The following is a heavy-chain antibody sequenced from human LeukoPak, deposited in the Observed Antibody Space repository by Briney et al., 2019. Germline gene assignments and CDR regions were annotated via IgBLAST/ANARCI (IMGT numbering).Heavy chain of an antibody. J-gene: IGHJ5*02. V-gene: IGHV3-21*01. CDR2: ISSSSSYI. Sequence: KPGGSLRLSCAASGFTFSSYSMNWVRQAPGKGLEWVSSISSSSSYIYYADSVKGRFTISRDNAKNSLCLQMNSLRAEDTAVYYCARGGVITMKKNWFDPWGQGTLVTVSS. CDR1: GFTFSSYS. CDR3: ARGGVITMKKNWFDP. D-gene: IGHD3-22*01.